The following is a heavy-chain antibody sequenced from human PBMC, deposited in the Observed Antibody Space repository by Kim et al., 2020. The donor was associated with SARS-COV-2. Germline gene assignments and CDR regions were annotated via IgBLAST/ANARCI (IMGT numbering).Heavy chain of an antibody. CDR2: INSGSYSI. D-gene: IGHD2-15*01. V-gene: IGHV3-48*02. CDR1: GFTFTTYH. Sequence: EGSLRLSCAASGFTFTTYHMSWVRQAPGKGLEWVSYINSGSYSIYYAASVKGRFTVSRDNAKNSLYLQMSSLIHEDTAIYYCARDSNRGGTFDFWGRGVLVTVSS. J-gene: IGHJ4*02. CDR3: ARDSNRGGTFDF.